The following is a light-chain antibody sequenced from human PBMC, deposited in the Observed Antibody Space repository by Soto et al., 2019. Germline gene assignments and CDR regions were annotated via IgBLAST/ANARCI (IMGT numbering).Light chain of an antibody. CDR3: SSYAGSNMVV. Sequence: QSVLTQPPSASGSPGQSVTISCTGTSSDVGGYNYVSWYQQHPGKAPKLMIYEVSKRPSGVPDRFSGSKSGNTASLTVSGLQAEDEADYYCSSYAGSNMVVFGGGTQPTVL. CDR2: EVS. V-gene: IGLV2-8*01. CDR1: SSDVGGYNY. J-gene: IGLJ2*01.